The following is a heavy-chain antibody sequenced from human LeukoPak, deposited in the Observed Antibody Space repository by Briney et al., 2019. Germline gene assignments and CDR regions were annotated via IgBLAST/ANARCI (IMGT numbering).Heavy chain of an antibody. Sequence: GASVKVSCKASGYTFTSYAISWVRQAPGQGLEWMGWISAYNGNTNYAQKLQGRVTMTTDTSTSTAYMELRSLRSDDTAVYYRARDRSLWYSSSWYGHRDEYYFDYWGQGTLVTVSS. J-gene: IGHJ4*02. CDR1: GYTFTSYA. D-gene: IGHD6-13*01. CDR3: ARDRSLWYSSSWYGHRDEYYFDY. CDR2: ISAYNGNT. V-gene: IGHV1-18*01.